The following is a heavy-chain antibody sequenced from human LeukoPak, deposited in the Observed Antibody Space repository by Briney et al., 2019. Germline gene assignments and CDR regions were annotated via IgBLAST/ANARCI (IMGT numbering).Heavy chain of an antibody. CDR1: GGSISSYY. CDR2: IYYSGST. V-gene: IGHV4-59*08. D-gene: IGHD6-19*01. Sequence: SETLSLSCTVSGGSISSYYWSWIRQPPGKGLEWIGYIYYSGSTNYNPSLKSRVTISVDTSKNQFSLKLSSVTAADTAVYYCARGSVAGLDYWGQGTLVTVSS. CDR3: ARGSVAGLDY. J-gene: IGHJ4*02.